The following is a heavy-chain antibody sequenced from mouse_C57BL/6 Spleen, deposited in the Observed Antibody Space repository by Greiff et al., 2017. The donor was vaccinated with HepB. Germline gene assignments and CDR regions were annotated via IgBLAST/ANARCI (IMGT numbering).Heavy chain of an antibody. CDR1: GYAFSSSW. CDR2: IYPGDGDT. V-gene: IGHV1-82*01. D-gene: IGHD3-3*01. CDR3: GRWGLPFDY. Sequence: VLLVESGPELVKPGASVKISCKASGYAFSSSWMNWVKQRPGEGLEWIGRIYPGDGDTNYNGKFKGKATLTADKSSSTAYMQLSSLTSEDSAVYFCGRWGLPFDYWGQGTTLTVSS. J-gene: IGHJ2*01.